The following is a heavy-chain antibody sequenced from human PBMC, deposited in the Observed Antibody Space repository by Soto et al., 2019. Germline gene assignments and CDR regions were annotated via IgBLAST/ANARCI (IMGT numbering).Heavy chain of an antibody. CDR1: GFTFSSYY. CDR3: ARAGVNHAFDI. V-gene: IGHV3-74*01. J-gene: IGHJ3*02. D-gene: IGHD2-21*01. CDR2: ISSDGSST. Sequence: EVQLVESGGGLVQPGGSLRLSCAASGFTFSSYYMHWVRQGPGKGLVWVSRISSDGSSTSYADSVKGRFTISRDNAKNTLYLQMNSLRAEDTAVYYCARAGVNHAFDIWGQGKMVTVSS.